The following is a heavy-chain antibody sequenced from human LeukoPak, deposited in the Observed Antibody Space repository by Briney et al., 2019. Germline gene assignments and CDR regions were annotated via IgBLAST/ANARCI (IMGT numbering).Heavy chain of an antibody. D-gene: IGHD3-22*01. Sequence: SETLSLTCAVYGGSFSGYYWSWIRQPPGKGLEWIGEINHSGSTNYNPSLKSRVTISVDTSKNQFSLKLSSVTAADTAVYYCARAQRRYDSSAHQPRFDYWGQGTLVTVSS. J-gene: IGHJ4*02. CDR1: GGSFSGYY. V-gene: IGHV4-34*01. CDR2: INHSGST. CDR3: ARAQRRYDSSAHQPRFDY.